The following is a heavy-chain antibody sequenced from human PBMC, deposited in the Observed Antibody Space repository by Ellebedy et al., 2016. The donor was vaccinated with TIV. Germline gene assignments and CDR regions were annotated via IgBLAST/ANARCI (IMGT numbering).Heavy chain of an antibody. Sequence: GGSLRLXXKGSGFTFTSYWIGWVRQMPGKGLEWMGIIYPGDSDTRYSPSFQGQVTISADKSISTAYLQWSSLKASDTAMYYCARTYDYGPPHYWGQGTLVTVSS. CDR1: GFTFTSYW. V-gene: IGHV5-51*01. CDR3: ARTYDYGPPHY. J-gene: IGHJ4*02. D-gene: IGHD4-17*01. CDR2: IYPGDSDT.